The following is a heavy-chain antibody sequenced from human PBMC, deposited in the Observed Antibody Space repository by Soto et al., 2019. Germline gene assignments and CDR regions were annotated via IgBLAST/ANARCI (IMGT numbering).Heavy chain of an antibody. CDR1: GGSISSSSYY. Sequence: QLQLQEPGPGLVKPSETLSLTCTVSGGSISSSSYYWGWIRQPPGKGLEWFGNIYYSGSTYYNPSPSGRVTIPVEPSKNQCSLKLSSVTAADTAVYYCASRQSSPWFDPWGKRTLVTVSS. CDR3: ASRQSSPWFDP. CDR2: IYYSGST. D-gene: IGHD2-15*01. J-gene: IGHJ5*02. V-gene: IGHV4-39*01.